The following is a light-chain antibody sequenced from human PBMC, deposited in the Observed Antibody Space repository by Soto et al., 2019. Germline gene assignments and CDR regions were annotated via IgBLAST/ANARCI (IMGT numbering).Light chain of an antibody. CDR3: QQSYSTPPT. CDR2: AAS. V-gene: IGKV1-39*01. CDR1: QSISTY. Sequence: DIQMTQSPPSLSASIGGRVTITCRASQSISTYLNWYQQTPAKAPKLLIYAASSLQSGVPSRFSGSGSGTDFTLTISSLPPEASATYYCQQSYSTPPTLGQGTKVDIK. J-gene: IGKJ1*01.